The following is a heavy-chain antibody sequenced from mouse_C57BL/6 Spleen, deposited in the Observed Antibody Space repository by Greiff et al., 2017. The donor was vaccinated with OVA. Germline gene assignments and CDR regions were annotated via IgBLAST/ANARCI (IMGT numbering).Heavy chain of an antibody. CDR1: GYTFTSYW. CDR2: IYPGSGST. J-gene: IGHJ4*01. Sequence: LQESGAELVKPGASVKMSCKASGYTFTSYWITWVKQRPGQGLEWIGDIYPGSGSTNYNEKFKSKATLTVDTSSSTAYMQLSSLTSEDSAVYYCARKSGGYYYAMDYWGQGTSVTVSS. CDR3: ARKSGGYYYAMDY. V-gene: IGHV1-55*01.